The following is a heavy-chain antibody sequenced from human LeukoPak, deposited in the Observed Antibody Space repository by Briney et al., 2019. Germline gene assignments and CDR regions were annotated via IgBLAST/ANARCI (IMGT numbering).Heavy chain of an antibody. J-gene: IGHJ4*02. CDR2: IYPGDSDT. D-gene: IGHD3-22*01. CDR3: ARHRRFHTSGFGWSQPFDY. V-gene: IGHV5-51*01. Sequence: GESLKISCKGSGYRFTSYWIGWVRPMPRKGLEWMGLIYPGDSDTRYSPSFQGQVTISADKSISTAYLQWSSLKPSDTAMYDCARHRRFHTSGFGWSQPFDYWGERTLVSVSS. CDR1: GYRFTSYW.